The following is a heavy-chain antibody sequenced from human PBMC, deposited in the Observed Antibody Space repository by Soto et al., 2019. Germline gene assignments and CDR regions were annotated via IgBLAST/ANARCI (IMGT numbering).Heavy chain of an antibody. CDR2: IKSKTDGGTT. Sequence: GGSLRLSCAASGFTFSNAWMNWVRQAPGKGLEWVGRIKSKTDGGTTDYAAPVKGRFTISRDDSKNTLYLQMNSLKTEDTAVYYCTTGQGDFWSGSKGYYYYGMDVWGQGTTVTVSS. CDR1: GFTFSNAW. D-gene: IGHD3-3*01. CDR3: TTGQGDFWSGSKGYYYYGMDV. J-gene: IGHJ6*02. V-gene: IGHV3-15*07.